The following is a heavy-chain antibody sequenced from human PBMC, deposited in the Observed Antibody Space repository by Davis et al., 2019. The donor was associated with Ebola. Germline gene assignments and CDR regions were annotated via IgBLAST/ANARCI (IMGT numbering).Heavy chain of an antibody. D-gene: IGHD2-15*01. V-gene: IGHV1-69*13. CDR2: IIPIFGTA. CDR3: ARDHRAATLPYYYYMDV. Sequence: SVKVSCKASGGTFSSYAISWVRQAPGQGLEWMGGIIPIFGTANYAQKFQGRVTITADESTSTAYMELSSLRSEDTAVYYCARDHRAATLPYYYYMDVWGKGTTVTVSS. J-gene: IGHJ6*03. CDR1: GGTFSSYA.